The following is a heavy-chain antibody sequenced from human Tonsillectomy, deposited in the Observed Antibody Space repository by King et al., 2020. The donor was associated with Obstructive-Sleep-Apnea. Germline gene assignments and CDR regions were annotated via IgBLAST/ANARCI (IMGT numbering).Heavy chain of an antibody. CDR1: GFNVSSNY. CDR2: IYSGGTT. J-gene: IGHJ2*01. D-gene: IGHD3/OR15-3a*01. Sequence: VQLVESGGGLVQPEGSVRLSCAASGFNVSSNYMSWVRQAPGKGLEWVSVIYSGGTTYYADPEKGRFTISRDNSKNTLHLQMNSLRAEDTALYYCARAPFIWTDYDQSWYFDLWGRGTQVTVSS. V-gene: IGHV3-66*01. CDR3: ARAPFIWTDYDQSWYFDL.